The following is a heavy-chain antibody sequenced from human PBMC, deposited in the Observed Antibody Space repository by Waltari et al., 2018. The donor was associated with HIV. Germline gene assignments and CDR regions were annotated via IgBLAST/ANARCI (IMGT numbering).Heavy chain of an antibody. CDR1: GLNFNDYY. D-gene: IGHD3-3*01. V-gene: IGHV3-11*01. Sequence: QVQLVESGGGLVKPGGSLRLSCAVSGLNFNDYYMSWIRQAPGKGLEWISYISSGSSTIFYADSVKGRFTISRDNAKNVVYLQMNSLGAEDTAMYYCARGGVLRFLEWLPHFDFWGRGTLVTVSS. J-gene: IGHJ4*02. CDR2: ISSGSSTI. CDR3: ARGGVLRFLEWLPHFDF.